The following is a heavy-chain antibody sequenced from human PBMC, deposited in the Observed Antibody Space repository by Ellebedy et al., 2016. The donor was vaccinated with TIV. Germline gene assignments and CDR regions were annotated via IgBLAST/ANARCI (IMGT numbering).Heavy chain of an antibody. CDR3: AKESDGSYYGPHFDY. D-gene: IGHD1-26*01. V-gene: IGHV1-18*01. CDR1: GYTFTSYG. J-gene: IGHJ4*02. Sequence: ASVKVSCXASGYTFTSYGISWVRQAPGQGLEWMGWISTYNINTNYAQNLQGRVTMTIDRSTSTVYMELRSLRSDDTAVYYCAKESDGSYYGPHFDYWGQGTLVTVSS. CDR2: ISTYNINT.